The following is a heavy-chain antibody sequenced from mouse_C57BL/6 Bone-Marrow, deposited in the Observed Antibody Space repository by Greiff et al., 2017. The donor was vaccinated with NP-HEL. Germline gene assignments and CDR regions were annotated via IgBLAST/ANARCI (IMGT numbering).Heavy chain of an antibody. CDR1: GYAFSSSW. V-gene: IGHV1-82*01. D-gene: IGHD1-1*01. CDR2: IYPGDGDT. J-gene: IGHJ3*01. Sequence: QVQLKESGPELVKPGASVKISCKASGYAFSSSWMNWVKQRPGKGLEWIGRIYPGDGDTNYNGKFKGTATLTADKSSSTAFMHFSSLTSENSAVYFCASSYYYGSSWFAYWGQGTLVTVSA. CDR3: ASSYYYGSSWFAY.